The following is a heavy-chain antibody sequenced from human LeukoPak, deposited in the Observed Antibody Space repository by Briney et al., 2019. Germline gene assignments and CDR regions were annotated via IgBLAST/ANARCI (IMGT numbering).Heavy chain of an antibody. CDR2: VYNVGTT. D-gene: IGHD3-3*01. J-gene: IGHJ5*02. Sequence: GGSPRLSCAASGFTVSSNYMSWVRQAPGKGLEWVSVVYNVGTTYYADSVKGRFTISRDNSKNTLYLQMNSLRVEDTAVYYCVREKRFLEWSWGQGTLVTVSS. V-gene: IGHV3-53*01. CDR3: VREKRFLEWS. CDR1: GFTVSSNY.